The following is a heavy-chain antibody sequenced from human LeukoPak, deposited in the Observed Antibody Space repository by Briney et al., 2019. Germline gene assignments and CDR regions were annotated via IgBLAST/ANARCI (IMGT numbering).Heavy chain of an antibody. CDR3: ARDLYDSSGYYNWFDP. CDR1: GYSFTSYW. Sequence: GESLKISCKGSGYSFTSYWIGWVRQAPGQGLGWMGIINPGGGSTSYAQKFQGRVTMTRDTSTSTVYMELSSLRSEDTAVYYCARDLYDSSGYYNWFDPWGQGTLVTVSS. CDR2: INPGGGST. J-gene: IGHJ5*02. D-gene: IGHD3-22*01. V-gene: IGHV1-46*01.